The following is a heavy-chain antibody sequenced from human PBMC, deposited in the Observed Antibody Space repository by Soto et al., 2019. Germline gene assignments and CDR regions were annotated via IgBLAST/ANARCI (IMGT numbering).Heavy chain of an antibody. V-gene: IGHV3-21*01. D-gene: IGHD6-13*01. J-gene: IGHJ6*02. CDR2: ISSSSSYI. Sequence: GGSLRLSCAASGFIFTSYSMNWVRQAPGKGLEWVSSISSSSSYIYYADSVKGRFTISRDNAKNSLYLQMSSLRAEDTAVYYCARDCGSSPDYYGMDVWGQGTTVTVSS. CDR3: ARDCGSSPDYYGMDV. CDR1: GFIFTSYS.